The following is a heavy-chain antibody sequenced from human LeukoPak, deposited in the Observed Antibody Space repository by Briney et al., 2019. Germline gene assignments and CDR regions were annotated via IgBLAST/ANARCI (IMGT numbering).Heavy chain of an antibody. CDR3: ASGYVLLDY. J-gene: IGHJ4*02. CDR1: GFTFSNYA. D-gene: IGHD6-13*01. Sequence: GSLRLSCAASGFTFSNYAMHWVRQAPGKGLEFVSAITTNGGTTYYANTVKGRFTISRDNSKNTLYLHMGSLGAEDMAVYYCASGYVLLDYWGLGTLVTDSS. CDR2: ITTNGGTT. V-gene: IGHV3-64*01.